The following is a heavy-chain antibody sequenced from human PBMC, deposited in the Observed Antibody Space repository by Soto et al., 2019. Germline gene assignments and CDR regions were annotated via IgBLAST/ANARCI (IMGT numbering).Heavy chain of an antibody. CDR2: INPSGGST. D-gene: IGHD5-12*01. J-gene: IGHJ4*02. CDR3: ARDGEVATITFPDY. V-gene: IGHV1-46*03. CDR1: GDTFTSYY. Sequence: ASVKVCCKASGDTFTSYYMHWVRQAPGQGLEWMGIINPSGGSTSYAQKFQGRVTMTRDTSTSTVYMELSSLRSEDTAVYYCARDGEVATITFPDYWGQGPWSPSPQ.